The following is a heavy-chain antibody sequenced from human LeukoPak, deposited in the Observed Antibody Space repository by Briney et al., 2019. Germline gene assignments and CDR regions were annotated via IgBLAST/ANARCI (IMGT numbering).Heavy chain of an antibody. D-gene: IGHD6-6*01. CDR2: IYYSGST. CDR1: GGSISSSSYY. V-gene: IGHV4-39*02. J-gene: IGHJ4*02. CDR3: AREYSSSPDY. Sequence: SETLSLTCTVSGGSISSSSYYWGWIRQPPGKGLEWIGSIYYSGSTYYNPSLKSRVTISVDASKNQFSLKLSSVTAADTAVYYCAREYSSSPDYWGQGTLVTVSS.